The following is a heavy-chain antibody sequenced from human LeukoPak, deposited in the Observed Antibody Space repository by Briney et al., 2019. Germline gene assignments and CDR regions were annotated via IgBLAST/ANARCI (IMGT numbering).Heavy chain of an antibody. J-gene: IGHJ6*04. CDR1: GFTFSDYY. D-gene: IGHD2-2*01. CDR3: ARDLPNPYCSSTSCSSDYYGMDV. Sequence: GGSLRLSCAASGFTFSDYYMSWICQAPGKGLEWISYISSSSSYTNYADSVKGRFTISRDNAKNSLYLQMNSLRVEDTAVYYCARDLPNPYCSSTSCSSDYYGMDVWGKGTTVTVSS. V-gene: IGHV3-11*06. CDR2: ISSSSSYT.